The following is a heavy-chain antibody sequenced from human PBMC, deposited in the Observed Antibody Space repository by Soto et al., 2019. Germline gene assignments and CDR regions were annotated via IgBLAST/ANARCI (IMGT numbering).Heavy chain of an antibody. CDR1: GFTFSNYE. D-gene: IGHD2-2*02. J-gene: IGHJ6*02. CDR3: AREYTAWPLAYGLDV. Sequence: GGSLRLSCAASGFTFSNYEMNWVRQAPGKGLEWVSYITSSGSTIYYADSVKGRFTISRDNAKNSLYLQMNSLRAEDTAVYYCAREYTAWPLAYGLDVWGHGTTVTVSS. CDR2: ITSSGSTI. V-gene: IGHV3-48*03.